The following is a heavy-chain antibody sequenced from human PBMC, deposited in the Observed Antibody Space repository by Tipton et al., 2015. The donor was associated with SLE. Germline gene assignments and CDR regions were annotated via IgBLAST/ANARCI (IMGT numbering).Heavy chain of an antibody. CDR1: GFTFGSYW. J-gene: IGHJ4*02. CDR3: GREIPAGATALDY. V-gene: IGHV3-7*01. CDR2: IKEDGTKR. Sequence: SLRLSCEASGFTFGSYWMSWVRLAPGKGLEWVANIKEDGTKRYHLDSVEGRFSISGDNAKNSLYLQMNNLRADDTALYYCGREIPAGATALDYWGQGTLVTVSS. D-gene: IGHD1-26*01.